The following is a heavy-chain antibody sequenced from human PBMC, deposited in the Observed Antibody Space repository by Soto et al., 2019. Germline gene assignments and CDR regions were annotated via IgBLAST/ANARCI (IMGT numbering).Heavy chain of an antibody. V-gene: IGHV4-59*01. J-gene: IGHJ4*02. Sequence: SETLSLTCTVSGGSISSYYWSWIRQPPGKGLEWIGYIYYSGSTNYNPSLKSRVTISVDTSKNQFSLKLSSVTAADTAVYYCARDSGYDYYFDYWGQGTLVTVSS. CDR1: GGSISSYY. D-gene: IGHD5-12*01. CDR2: IYYSGST. CDR3: ARDSGYDYYFDY.